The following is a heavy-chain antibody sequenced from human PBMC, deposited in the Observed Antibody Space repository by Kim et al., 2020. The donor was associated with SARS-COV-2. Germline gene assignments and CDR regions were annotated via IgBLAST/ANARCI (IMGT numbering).Heavy chain of an antibody. CDR1: GDSISSSGYF. Sequence: SETLSLTCRVSGDSISSSGYFWGWIRQPPGKGLEWIGNIYYNGISYYNPSLKSRVIISLDTSENQVSLNVSSVTAADTAVYSCARLSRMGGNHYFDYWGQGSLVTVSS. J-gene: IGHJ4*02. D-gene: IGHD3-16*01. CDR3: ARLSRMGGNHYFDY. V-gene: IGHV4-39*01. CDR2: IYYNGIS.